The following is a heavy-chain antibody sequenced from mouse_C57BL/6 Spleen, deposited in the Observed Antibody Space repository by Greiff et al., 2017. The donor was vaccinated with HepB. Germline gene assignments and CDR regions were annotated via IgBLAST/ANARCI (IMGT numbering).Heavy chain of an antibody. V-gene: IGHV5-16*01. Sequence: EVKLVESEGGLVQPGSSMKLSCTASGFTFSDYYMAWVRQVPEKGLEWVANINYDGSSTYYLDSLKSRFIISRDNAKNILYLQMSSLKSEDTATYYCARKGGNFYAMDYWGQGTSVTVSS. J-gene: IGHJ4*01. CDR1: GFTFSDYY. CDR2: INYDGSST. CDR3: ARKGGNFYAMDY. D-gene: IGHD2-1*01.